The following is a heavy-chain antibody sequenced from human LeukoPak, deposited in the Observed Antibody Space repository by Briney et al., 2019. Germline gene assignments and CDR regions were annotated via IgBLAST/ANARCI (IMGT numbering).Heavy chain of an antibody. CDR1: GESFSGYY. V-gene: IGHV4-34*01. CDR3: ARDREGSRSSSYAFDI. Sequence: SETLSLTTDVYGESFSGYYWSSIPQLPGNGLAWNGEINHSGSTNYNPSLKSRVTISVDTSKNQFSLKLSSVTAPDTAVYYCARDREGSRSSSYAFDIWGQGTMVTVSP. J-gene: IGHJ3*02. D-gene: IGHD6-13*01. CDR2: INHSGST.